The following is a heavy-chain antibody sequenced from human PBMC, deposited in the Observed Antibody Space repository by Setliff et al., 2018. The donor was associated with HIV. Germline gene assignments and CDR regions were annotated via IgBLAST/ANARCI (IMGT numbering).Heavy chain of an antibody. CDR1: GGPFSGYY. V-gene: IGHV4-59*01. CDR2: IYYSGST. Sequence: PSETLSLTCAVYGGPFSGYYWSWIRQPPGKGLEWIGYIYYSGSTNYNPSLKSRVTISVDTSKNQFSLKLSSVTAADTAVYYCARGDYSSGWYIDYWGQGTLVTVSS. J-gene: IGHJ4*02. D-gene: IGHD6-25*01. CDR3: ARGDYSSGWYIDY.